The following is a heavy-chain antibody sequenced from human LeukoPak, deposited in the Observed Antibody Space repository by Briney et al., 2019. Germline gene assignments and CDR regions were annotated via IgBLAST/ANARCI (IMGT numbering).Heavy chain of an antibody. D-gene: IGHD4-23*01. CDR2: IYYSGST. V-gene: IGHV4-39*07. Sequence: IRQPPGKELEWIGSIYYSGSTYYNPSLNSRVTISVDTSKNQFSLKLSSVTAADTAVYYCARDYLGGNPDAFDIWGQ. CDR3: ARDYLGGNPDAFDI. J-gene: IGHJ3*02.